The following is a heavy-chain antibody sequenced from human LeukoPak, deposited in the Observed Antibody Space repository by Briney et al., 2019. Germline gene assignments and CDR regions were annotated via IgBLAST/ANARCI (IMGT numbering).Heavy chain of an antibody. J-gene: IGHJ3*02. V-gene: IGHV3-48*03. CDR2: ISSSGSTI. D-gene: IGHD3-3*01. Sequence: GGSLRLSCVASGFTFSSYEMNWVRQAPGKGLEWVSYISSSGSTIYHADSVEGRFTISRDNAKNSLYLQMNSLRAEDTAAYYCARGGITIFGVVSGAFDIWGQGTMVTVSS. CDR3: ARGGITIFGVVSGAFDI. CDR1: GFTFSSYE.